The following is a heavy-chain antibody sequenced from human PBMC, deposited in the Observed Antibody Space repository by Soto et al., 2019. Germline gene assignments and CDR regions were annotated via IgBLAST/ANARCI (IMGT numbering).Heavy chain of an antibody. V-gene: IGHV4-30-2*01. CDR3: ASGAYTYAGDS. Sequence: SPTLSLTCAVSADSLSSGAYTWRWIRQPPGKGLEWIGYIYHSGSTYYNPSLKSRVTISVDRSKNQFSLNLTSVTAADTAVYFCASGAYTYAGDSWGQVTLVSVS. CDR2: IYHSGST. D-gene: IGHD5-18*01. J-gene: IGHJ4*02. CDR1: ADSLSSGAYT.